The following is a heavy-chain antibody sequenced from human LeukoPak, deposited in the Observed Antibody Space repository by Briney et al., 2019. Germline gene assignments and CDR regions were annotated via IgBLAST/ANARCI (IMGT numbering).Heavy chain of an antibody. CDR1: GGTFSSYA. V-gene: IGHV1-69*13. CDR2: IIPIFGTA. D-gene: IGHD3-22*01. J-gene: IGHJ1*01. CDR3: ARAEAGTYYYDSSGSVEYFQH. Sequence: SVKVSCKASGGTFSSYAISWVRQAPGQGLEWMGGIIPIFGTANYAQKFQGRVTITADESTSTAYMELSSLRSEDTAVYYCARAEAGTYYYDSSGSVEYFQHWGQGTLVTVSS.